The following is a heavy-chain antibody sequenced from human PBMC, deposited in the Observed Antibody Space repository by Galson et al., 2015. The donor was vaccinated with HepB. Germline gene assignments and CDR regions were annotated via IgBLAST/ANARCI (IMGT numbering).Heavy chain of an antibody. CDR2: INPSGGST. J-gene: IGHJ4*02. CDR1: GYTFTSYY. CDR3: ARDNYYDSSGYQNYFDY. V-gene: IGHV1-46*01. D-gene: IGHD3-22*01. Sequence: SVKVSCKASGYTFTSYYMHWVRQAPGQGLEWMGIINPSGGSTSYAQKFQGRVTMTRDTSTSTVYMELSSLRSEDTAVYYCARDNYYDSSGYQNYFDYWGQGTLVTVSS.